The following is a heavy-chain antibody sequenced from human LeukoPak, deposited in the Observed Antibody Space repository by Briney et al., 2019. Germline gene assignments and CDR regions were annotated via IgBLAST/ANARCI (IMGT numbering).Heavy chain of an antibody. J-gene: IGHJ5*02. V-gene: IGHV4-39*01. CDR1: GGSISSSSYY. CDR2: IYYSGST. CDR3: AGPPYYDILTGYRAFDP. D-gene: IGHD3-9*01. Sequence: SETLSLTCTVSGGSISSSSYYWGWIRQPPGKGLEWIGSIYYSGSTYYNPSLKSRATISVDTSKNQFSLKLSSVTAADTAVYYCAGPPYYDILTGYRAFDPWGQGTLVTVSS.